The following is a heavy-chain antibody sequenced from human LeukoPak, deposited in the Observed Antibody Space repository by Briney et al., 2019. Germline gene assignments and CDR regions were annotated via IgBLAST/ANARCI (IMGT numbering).Heavy chain of an antibody. CDR2: IDYTGDST. CDR1: GFTFSSYA. J-gene: IGHJ3*02. Sequence: PGGSLRLSCAASGFTFSSYAMNWVRQAPGKGLEWVSGIDYTGDSTFYADSVKGRFTVSRDSSKNTLFLHMNSLRAEDTALYYCAKSPTVDAAFDIWGQGTMVTVSS. D-gene: IGHD4-23*01. CDR3: AKSPTVDAAFDI. V-gene: IGHV3-23*01.